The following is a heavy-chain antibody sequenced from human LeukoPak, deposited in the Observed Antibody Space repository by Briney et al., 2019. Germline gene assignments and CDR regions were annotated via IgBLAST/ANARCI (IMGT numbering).Heavy chain of an antibody. CDR1: GFAFLNYG. V-gene: IGHV3-21*01. J-gene: IGHJ3*02. Sequence: GGSLRLSCAASGFAFLNYGMSWVRQAPGKGLEWVSSISSSSSYIYYADSVKGRFTISRDNAKNSLYLQMNSLRAEDTAVYYCARDRVGSSWYFSSVDAFDIWGQGTMVTVSS. CDR3: ARDRVGSSWYFSSVDAFDI. D-gene: IGHD6-13*01. CDR2: ISSSSSYI.